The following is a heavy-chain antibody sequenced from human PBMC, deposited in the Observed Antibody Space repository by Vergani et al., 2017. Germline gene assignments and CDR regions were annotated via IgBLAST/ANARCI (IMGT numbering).Heavy chain of an antibody. V-gene: IGHV3-49*03. CDR2: IRSKAYGGTA. CDR1: GFTFGDYA. CDR3: TTTGRRVETFDMVRGASKNDY. J-gene: IGHJ4*02. Sequence: EVQLVESGGGLVQPGRSLRLSCTASGFTFGDYAMSWFRQAPGKGLEWVGFIRSKAYGGTAEYAASVKGRFTISRDDSKNTLYLQMNSLKTEDTAVYYCTTTGRRVETFDMVRGASKNDYWGQGTLVTVSS. D-gene: IGHD3-10*01.